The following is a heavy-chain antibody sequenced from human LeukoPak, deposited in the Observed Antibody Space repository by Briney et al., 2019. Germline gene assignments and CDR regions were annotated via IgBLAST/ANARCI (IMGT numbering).Heavy chain of an antibody. CDR1: GGSISSYY. J-gene: IGHJ4*02. CDR3: ARLSRGSGGNPAY. CDR2: IYYSGST. Sequence: KPSETLSLTCTVSGGSISSYYWSWIRQPPGKGLEWIGYIYYSGSTNYNPSLKSRVTISVDTSKNQFSLKLSSVTAADTAVYYCARLSRGSGGNPAYWGQGTLVTASS. D-gene: IGHD4-23*01. V-gene: IGHV4-59*01.